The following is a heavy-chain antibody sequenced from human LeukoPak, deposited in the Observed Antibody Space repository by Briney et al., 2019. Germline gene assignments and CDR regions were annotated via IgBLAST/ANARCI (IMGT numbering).Heavy chain of an antibody. J-gene: IGHJ3*02. CDR2: ISSSSYI. V-gene: IGHV3-21*01. D-gene: IGHD4-17*01. CDR3: ARLPTYGDYGNHAFDI. Sequence: GGSLRLSCAASGFTFSSYSMNWVRQAPGKGLEWVSSISSSSYIYYADSVKGRFTISRDNAKNPLYLQMNSLRAEDTAVYYCARLPTYGDYGNHAFDIWGEGTMVTVSS. CDR1: GFTFSSYS.